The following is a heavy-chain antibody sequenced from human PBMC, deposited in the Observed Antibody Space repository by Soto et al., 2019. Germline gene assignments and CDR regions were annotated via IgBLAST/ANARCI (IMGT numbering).Heavy chain of an antibody. J-gene: IGHJ5*02. V-gene: IGHV2-5*02. CDR3: VSGSFPNWFDP. Sequence: QITLKESGPTLVRPTQTLTLTCTFSGFSLSTTGAGVGWIRQPPEKALEWLALLYCDGNKRYSPSLESRLTIAKDTSKNQVVLTMSNMDPVDTATYYCVSGSFPNWFDPWGQGILVIVSS. D-gene: IGHD3-10*01. CDR2: LYCDGNK. CDR1: GFSLSTTGAG.